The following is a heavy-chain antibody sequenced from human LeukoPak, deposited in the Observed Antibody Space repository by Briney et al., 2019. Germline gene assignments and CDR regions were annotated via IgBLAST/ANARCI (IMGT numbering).Heavy chain of an antibody. V-gene: IGHV1-2*02. Sequence: ASVKVSCKASGYTFTGYYMHWVRQAPGQGLEWMGWINPNSGGTNYAQKFQGRVTMTRDTSISTAYMELSRLRSDDTAVYYCARELLRWYPFDPWGQGTLVTVSS. D-gene: IGHD4-23*01. CDR1: GYTFTGYY. CDR3: ARELLRWYPFDP. CDR2: INPNSGGT. J-gene: IGHJ5*02.